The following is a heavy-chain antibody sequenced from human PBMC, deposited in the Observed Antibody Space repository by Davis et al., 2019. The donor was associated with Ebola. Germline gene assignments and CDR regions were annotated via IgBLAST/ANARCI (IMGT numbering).Heavy chain of an antibody. D-gene: IGHD1-26*01. CDR1: GFTFSSYG. V-gene: IGHV3-33*01. CDR2: IWYDGSNK. CDR3: ARELSGSFVDY. Sequence: PGGSLRLSCAASGFTFSSYGMHWVRQAPGKGLEWVAVIWYDGSNKYYADSVKGRFTISRDNSKNTLYLQMNSLRAEDTAVYYCARELSGSFVDYWGQGTLATVSS. J-gene: IGHJ4*02.